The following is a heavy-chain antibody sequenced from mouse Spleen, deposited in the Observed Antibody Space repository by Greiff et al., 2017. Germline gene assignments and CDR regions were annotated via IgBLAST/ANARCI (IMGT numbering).Heavy chain of an antibody. CDR3: TAITTVVEGMDY. Sequence: QVQLQQSGAELVRPGASVTLSCKASGYTFTDYEMHWVKQTPVHGLEWIGAIDPETGGTAYNQKFKGKAILTADKSSSTAYMELRSLTSEDSAVYYCTAITTVVEGMDYWGQGTSVTVSS. D-gene: IGHD1-1*01. J-gene: IGHJ4*01. CDR1: GYTFTDYE. V-gene: IGHV1-15*01. CDR2: IDPETGGT.